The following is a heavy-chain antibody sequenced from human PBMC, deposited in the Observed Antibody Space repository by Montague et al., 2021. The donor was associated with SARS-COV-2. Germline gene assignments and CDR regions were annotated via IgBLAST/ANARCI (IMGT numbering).Heavy chain of an antibody. CDR3: ARDTWFGELSNY. Sequence: SLRLSCAASGFTFSSYSMHWVRQAPGKGLEWVSSISSSSSYIYYADSVKGRFTISRDNAKNSLYLQMNSLRAEDTAVYYCARDTWFGELSNYWGQGTLVTVSS. CDR1: GFTFSSYS. V-gene: IGHV3-21*01. D-gene: IGHD3-10*01. J-gene: IGHJ4*02. CDR2: ISSSSSYI.